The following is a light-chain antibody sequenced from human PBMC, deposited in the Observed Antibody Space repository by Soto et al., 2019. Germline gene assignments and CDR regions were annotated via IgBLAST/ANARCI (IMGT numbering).Light chain of an antibody. CDR3: SSYANSSTLVV. CDR1: SSDIGGTNY. J-gene: IGLJ2*01. Sequence: QSALTQPASVSGSPGQSITVSCTGTSSDIGGTNYVSWCQQRPGKAPRLMIYEVSNRPSGVSHRFSGSKSGNTASLTISGLQAEDEADYFCSSYANSSTLVVFGGGTKLTVL. CDR2: EVS. V-gene: IGLV2-14*01.